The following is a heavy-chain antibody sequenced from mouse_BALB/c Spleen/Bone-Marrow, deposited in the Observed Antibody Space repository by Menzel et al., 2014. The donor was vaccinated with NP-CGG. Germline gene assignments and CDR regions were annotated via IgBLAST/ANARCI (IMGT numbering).Heavy chain of an antibody. V-gene: IGHV1-5*01. CDR3: TTRAQKSFDY. D-gene: IGHD3-1*01. J-gene: IGHJ2*01. CDR1: GYTFSNYW. Sequence: EVQLQQSGTVLARPGAAVKMSCKASGYTFSNYWMHWIKQRPGQGLEWIGTIHPGNSDTTYNQKFKGKAKLTAVTSTSTAYMELSSLTNEDSAVYYCTTRAQKSFDYWGQGTTLTASS. CDR2: IHPGNSDT.